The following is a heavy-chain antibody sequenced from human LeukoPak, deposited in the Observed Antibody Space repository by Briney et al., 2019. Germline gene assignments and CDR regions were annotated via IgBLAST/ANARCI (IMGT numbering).Heavy chain of an antibody. V-gene: IGHV3-23*01. CDR1: GFTFSSYV. Sequence: QPGGSLRLSCAASGFTFSSYVMTWVRQAPGAGLEWVSAIGTHSTSTDYPDSVKGRFTISRDDSKHTVFLQMTSLRVEDTALYYCTRRVGGTPDYWGLGTLVTVSS. CDR3: TRRVGGTPDY. J-gene: IGHJ4*02. D-gene: IGHD1-26*01. CDR2: IGTHSTST.